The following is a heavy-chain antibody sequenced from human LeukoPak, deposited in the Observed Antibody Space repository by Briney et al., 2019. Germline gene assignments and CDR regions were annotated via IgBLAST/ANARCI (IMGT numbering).Heavy chain of an antibody. Sequence: GGSLRLSCAASGFAFSTYALTWVRQAPGKGLEWVSSISGSSTYIYYADSVKGRFTTSRDNAKNSLYLQMNSLRAEDTAVYYCARGSEWSSGVSDYWGQGTLVTVSS. J-gene: IGHJ4*02. CDR2: ISGSSTYI. D-gene: IGHD3-3*01. CDR3: ARGSEWSSGVSDY. V-gene: IGHV3-21*01. CDR1: GFAFSTYA.